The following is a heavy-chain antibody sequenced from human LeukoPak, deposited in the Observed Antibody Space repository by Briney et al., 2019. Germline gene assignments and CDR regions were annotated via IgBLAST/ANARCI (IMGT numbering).Heavy chain of an antibody. CDR1: GFTFDDYG. V-gene: IGHV3-23*01. Sequence: PGGSLRLSCAASGFTFDDYGMSWVRQAPGKGLEWVSGISFSGGSSYYLDSVKGRFTISRDNSRATLYMEMNSLRAEDTAVFYCAKGGLDYYDSSGYYDPFDLWGQGTKVTVSS. J-gene: IGHJ3*01. CDR2: ISFSGGSS. CDR3: AKGGLDYYDSSGYYDPFDL. D-gene: IGHD3-22*01.